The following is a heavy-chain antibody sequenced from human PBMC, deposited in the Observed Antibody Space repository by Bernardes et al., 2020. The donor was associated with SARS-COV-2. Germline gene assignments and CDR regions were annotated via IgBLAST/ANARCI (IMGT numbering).Heavy chain of an antibody. CDR1: GFTFSTYG. J-gene: IGHJ4*02. V-gene: IGHV3-64D*08. D-gene: IGHD2-2*01. CDR3: VTRNCSTTSCSFDY. Sequence: GGSLRLSCSASGFTFSTYGLHWVRQALGKGLEYVTAINSNGGSTYYADSVKGRFTISRDNSKNTLYLQMSSLRPEDTAVYYCVTRNCSTTSCSFDYWGQGTLVTVSS. CDR2: INSNGGST.